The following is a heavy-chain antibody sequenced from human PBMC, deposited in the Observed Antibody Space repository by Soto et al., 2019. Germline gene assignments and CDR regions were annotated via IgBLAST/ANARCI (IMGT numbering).Heavy chain of an antibody. Sequence: KSSETLSLTCAVYGGSFSGYYWSWIRQPPGKGLEWIGEINHSGSTNYNPSLKSRVTISVDTSKNQFSLKLSSVTAADTAVYYCARHGYSSSYLDYWTQGTLVTVSS. CDR1: GGSFSGYY. V-gene: IGHV4-34*01. D-gene: IGHD6-13*01. CDR3: ARHGYSSSYLDY. J-gene: IGHJ4*02. CDR2: INHSGST.